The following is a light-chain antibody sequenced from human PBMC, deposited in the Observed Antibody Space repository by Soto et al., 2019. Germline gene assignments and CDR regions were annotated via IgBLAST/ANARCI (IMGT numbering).Light chain of an antibody. CDR2: EVS. CDR3: SSYAGSNNYV. CDR1: SSDVGAYNY. Sequence: QSALTQPPSASGSPGQSVTISCTGTSSDVGAYNYLSWYQQHPGKAPKLMIYEVSKRPSGVPDRFSGSKSGNTASLTVSGLQAEDEADYCCSSYAGSNNYVFGTGTKVTVL. J-gene: IGLJ1*01. V-gene: IGLV2-8*01.